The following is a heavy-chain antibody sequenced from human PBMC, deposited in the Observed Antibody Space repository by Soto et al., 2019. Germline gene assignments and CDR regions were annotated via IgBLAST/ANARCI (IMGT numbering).Heavy chain of an antibody. D-gene: IGHD6-13*01. V-gene: IGHV1-2*02. CDR1: GYTFTGYY. CDR3: ARDRVAAAGTHYNWFDP. Sequence: QVQLVQSGAEVKKPGASVKVSCKASGYTFTGYYMHWVRQAPGQGLEWMGWINPNSGGTNYAQKFQRRVTMTRDTSISTAYMELSRLRSDATAVYYCARDRVAAAGTHYNWFDPWGQGTLVTVSS. CDR2: INPNSGGT. J-gene: IGHJ5*02.